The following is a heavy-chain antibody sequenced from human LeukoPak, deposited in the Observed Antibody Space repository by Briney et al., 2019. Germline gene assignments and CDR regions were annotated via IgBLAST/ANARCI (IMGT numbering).Heavy chain of an antibody. CDR2: IYTSGST. J-gene: IGHJ4*02. D-gene: IGHD6-13*01. Sequence: SETLSLTCTVSGDSISSYYWSWIRQPAGKGLEWIGRIYTSGSTNYNPSLKSRVTMSVDTSKNQFSLKLSSVTAADTAVYYCARDRTYSSSWYIDYWGQGTLVTVSS. V-gene: IGHV4-4*07. CDR3: ARDRTYSSSWYIDY. CDR1: GDSISSYY.